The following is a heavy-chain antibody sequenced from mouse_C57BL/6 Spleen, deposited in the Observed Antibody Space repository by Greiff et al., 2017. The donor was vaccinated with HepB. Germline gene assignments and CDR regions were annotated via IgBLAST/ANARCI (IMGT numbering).Heavy chain of an antibody. V-gene: IGHV1-42*01. D-gene: IGHD2-1*01. J-gene: IGHJ4*01. CDR2: INPSTGGT. CDR3: ARYYGKGYYAMDY. CDR1: GYSFTGYY. Sequence: VQLQQSGPELVKPGASVKISCKASGYSFTGYYMNWVKQSPEKSLEWIGEINPSTGGTTYNQKFKAKATLTVDKSSSTAYMQLKSLTSEDSAVYYCARYYGKGYYAMDYWGQGTSVTVSS.